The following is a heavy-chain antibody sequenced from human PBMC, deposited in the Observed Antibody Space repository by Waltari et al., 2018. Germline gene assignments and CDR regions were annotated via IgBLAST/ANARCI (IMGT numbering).Heavy chain of an antibody. CDR2: IYYSGST. J-gene: IGHJ5*02. Sequence: QVQLQESGPGLVKPSETLSLTCTVSGGSISSHYWSWIRQPPGKGLEWIGYIYYSGSTNYNPSLKSRVTISVDTSKNQFSLKLSSVTAADTAVYYCASAFGLNWFDPWGQGTLVTVSS. D-gene: IGHD3-10*01. CDR3: ASAFGLNWFDP. V-gene: IGHV4-59*11. CDR1: GGSISSHY.